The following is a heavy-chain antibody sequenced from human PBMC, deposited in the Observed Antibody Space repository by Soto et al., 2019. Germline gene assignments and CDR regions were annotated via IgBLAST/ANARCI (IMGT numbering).Heavy chain of an antibody. Sequence: QVQLVQSGAEVKKPGSSVKVSCKASGGTFSSYAISWVRQAPGQGLEWMGGIIPIFGTANYAQKFQGRVTITADESTSTAYMELSSLRSEDTAVYYYASGLLADPYYYYGIDVWGQGTTVTVSS. CDR3: ASGLLADPYYYYGIDV. D-gene: IGHD2-15*01. J-gene: IGHJ6*02. CDR2: IIPIFGTA. CDR1: GGTFSSYA. V-gene: IGHV1-69*01.